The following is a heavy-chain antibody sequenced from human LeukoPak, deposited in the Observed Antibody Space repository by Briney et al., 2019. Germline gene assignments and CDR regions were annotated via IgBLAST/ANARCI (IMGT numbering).Heavy chain of an antibody. J-gene: IGHJ6*02. CDR3: AREGPLDLDPNDYYYGMDV. D-gene: IGHD1-1*01. CDR1: GFTFSSYA. Sequence: GGSLRLSCAASGFTFSSYAMHWVRQAPGKGLEWVAVLSYDGSNKYYADSVKGRFTISRDNSKNTLYLQMNSLRAEDTAVYYCAREGPLDLDPNDYYYGMDVWGQGTTVTVSS. V-gene: IGHV3-30-3*01. CDR2: LSYDGSNK.